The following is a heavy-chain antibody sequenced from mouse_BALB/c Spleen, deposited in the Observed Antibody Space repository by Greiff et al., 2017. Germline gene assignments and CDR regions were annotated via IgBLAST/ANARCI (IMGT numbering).Heavy chain of an antibody. J-gene: IGHJ4*01. CDR1: GYAFSSYW. CDR2: IYPGDGDT. V-gene: IGHV1-80*01. CDR3: ARSPYGGAMDY. Sequence: QVQLQQSGAELVRPGSSVKISCKASGYAFSSYWMNWVKQRPGQGLEWIGQIYPGDGDTNYNGKFKGKATLTTDKSSSTAYMQLISLTSEDSAVYICARSPYGGAMDYWGQGTSVTVSS. D-gene: IGHD1-1*01.